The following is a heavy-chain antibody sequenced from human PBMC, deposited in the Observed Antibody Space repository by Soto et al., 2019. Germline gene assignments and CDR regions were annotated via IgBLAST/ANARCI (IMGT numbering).Heavy chain of an antibody. CDR3: ARQIAAAGKLDY. D-gene: IGHD6-13*01. Sequence: SETLSLTCAVYGGSFSGYYWSWIRQPPGKGLEWIGEINHSGSTNYNPSLKSRVTISVDTSKNQFSLKLSSVTAADTAVYYCARQIAAAGKLDYWGQGTLVTVSS. CDR1: GGSFSGYY. J-gene: IGHJ4*02. V-gene: IGHV4-34*01. CDR2: INHSGST.